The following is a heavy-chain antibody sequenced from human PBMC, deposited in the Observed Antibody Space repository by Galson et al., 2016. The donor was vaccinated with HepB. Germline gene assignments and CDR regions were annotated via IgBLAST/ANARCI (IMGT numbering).Heavy chain of an antibody. CDR3: ARDARPTASWHYFDY. J-gene: IGHJ4*02. CDR1: GFTFSAYA. D-gene: IGHD2-2*01. V-gene: IGHV3-30-3*01. Sequence: SLRLSCAASGFTFSAYAMHWVRQAPGKGLEWLAVMSYDGNIKQYADSVKGRFTISRHNSKKTMYLQMNSLSGDDTAVYYCARDARPTASWHYFDYWGQGTLVTVSS. CDR2: MSYDGNIK.